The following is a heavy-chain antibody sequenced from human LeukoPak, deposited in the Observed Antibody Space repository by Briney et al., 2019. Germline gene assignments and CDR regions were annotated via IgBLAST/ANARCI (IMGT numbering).Heavy chain of an antibody. CDR3: AKRSYYDSSGYLDV. V-gene: IGHV3-30-3*02. Sequence: GGSLRLSCAASGFTFSSYAMHWVRQAPGKGLEWVAVISYDGSNKYYADSVKGRFTISRDNSKNTLYLQMNSLRAEDTAVYYCAKRSYYDSSGYLDVWGKGTTVTVSS. CDR2: ISYDGSNK. CDR1: GFTFSSYA. D-gene: IGHD3-22*01. J-gene: IGHJ6*04.